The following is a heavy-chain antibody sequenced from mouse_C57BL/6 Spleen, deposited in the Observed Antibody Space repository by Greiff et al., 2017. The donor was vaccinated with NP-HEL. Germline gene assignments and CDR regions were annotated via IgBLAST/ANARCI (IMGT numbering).Heavy chain of an antibody. CDR2: IDPSDSYT. CDR3: ARGGNYFDY. J-gene: IGHJ2*01. V-gene: IGHV1-50*01. CDR1: GYTFTSYW. Sequence: VKLQQPGAELVKPGASVKLSCKASGYTFTSYWMQWVKQRPGQGLEWIGEIDPSDSYTNYNQKFKGKATLTVDTSSSTAYMQLSSLTSEDSAVYYCARGGNYFDYWGKGTTLTVSS.